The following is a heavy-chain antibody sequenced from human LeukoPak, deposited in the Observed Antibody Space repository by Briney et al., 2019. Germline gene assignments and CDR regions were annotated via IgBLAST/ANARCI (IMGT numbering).Heavy chain of an antibody. J-gene: IGHJ4*02. CDR1: GFTFSDYY. V-gene: IGHV3-11*01. CDR2: ISNSGSLI. CDR3: AGGVQGAGPFDY. D-gene: IGHD3-16*01. Sequence: GGSLRLSCAASGFTFSDYYMSWIRQAPGKGLESLSYISNSGSLIYYTDSVKGRFTISRDNAKNSLYLQMNSLRAEDTAVYYCAGGVQGAGPFDYWGQGTLVTVSS.